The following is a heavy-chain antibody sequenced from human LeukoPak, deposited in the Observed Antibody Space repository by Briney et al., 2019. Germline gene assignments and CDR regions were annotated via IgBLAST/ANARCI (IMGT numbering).Heavy chain of an antibody. D-gene: IGHD6-19*01. Sequence: ASVKVPCKASGYTFTSYGISWVRQAPGQGLEWMGWISAYNGNTNYAQKLQGRVTMTTDTSTSTAYMELRSLRSDDTAVYYCARERAGSNDYYYYYGMDVWGQGTTVTVSS. CDR3: ARERAGSNDYYYYYGMDV. CDR1: GYTFTSYG. CDR2: ISAYNGNT. J-gene: IGHJ6*02. V-gene: IGHV1-18*01.